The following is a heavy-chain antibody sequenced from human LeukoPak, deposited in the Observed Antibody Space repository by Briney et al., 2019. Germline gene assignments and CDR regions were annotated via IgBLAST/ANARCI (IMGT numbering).Heavy chain of an antibody. J-gene: IGHJ4*02. CDR2: ISGSGGST. CDR1: GESFNGNY. Sequence: LSSETLSLTCAVYGESFNGNYWNWIRQPPGKGLEWVSAISGSGGSTYYADSVKGRFTISRDNSKNTLYLQMNSLRAEDTAVFYCARQKYSGSYVFDFWGQGTLVTVPS. CDR3: ARQKYSGSYVFDF. D-gene: IGHD1-26*01. V-gene: IGHV3-23*01.